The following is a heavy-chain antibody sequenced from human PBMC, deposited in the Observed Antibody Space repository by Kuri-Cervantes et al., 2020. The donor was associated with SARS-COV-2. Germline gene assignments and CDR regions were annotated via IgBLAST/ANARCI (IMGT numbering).Heavy chain of an antibody. Sequence: ESLKISCTVSGGSISSSSYYWGWIRQPPGKGLEWIGRIYYSGSTYYNPSLKSRVTISVDTSKNQFSLKLSSVTAADTAVYHCARVPAAIFTGYYYYGMDVWGQGTTVTVSS. D-gene: IGHD2-2*01. V-gene: IGHV4-39*07. J-gene: IGHJ6*02. CDR1: GGSISSSSYY. CDR2: IYYSGST. CDR3: ARVPAAIFTGYYYYGMDV.